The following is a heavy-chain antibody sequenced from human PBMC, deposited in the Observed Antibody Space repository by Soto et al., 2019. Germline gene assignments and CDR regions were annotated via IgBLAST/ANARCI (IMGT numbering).Heavy chain of an antibody. CDR2: IWYDGSNK. CDR3: ARDLKVMQYSSGWETLYFDY. D-gene: IGHD6-19*01. Sequence: TGGSLRLSCAASGFTFSSYGMHWVRQAPGKGLEWVAVIWYDGSNKYYADSVKGRFTISRDNFKNTLYLQMNSLRAEDTAVYYCARDLKVMQYSSGWETLYFDYWGQGTLVTVSS. V-gene: IGHV3-33*01. CDR1: GFTFSSYG. J-gene: IGHJ4*02.